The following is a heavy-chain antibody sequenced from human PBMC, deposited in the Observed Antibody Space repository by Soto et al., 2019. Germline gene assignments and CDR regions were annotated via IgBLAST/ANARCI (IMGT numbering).Heavy chain of an antibody. CDR1: EFTFSSYW. V-gene: IGHV3-7*01. CDR2: INPEGNAK. CDR3: AAWGISNI. D-gene: IGHD6-13*01. J-gene: IGHJ4*02. Sequence: HPGGSLRLSCAASEFTFSSYWMSWVRQAPGKGLEWVANINPEGNAKTYVDPVKGRFFVSRDNTRNSLDLQMTSLRVEDSAIYFCAAWGISNIWGQGILVTVSS.